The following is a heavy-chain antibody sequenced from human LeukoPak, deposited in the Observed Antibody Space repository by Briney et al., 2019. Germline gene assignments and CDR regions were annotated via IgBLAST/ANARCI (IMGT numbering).Heavy chain of an antibody. CDR2: IYSGGST. CDR1: GFTVSSNY. D-gene: IGHD1-26*01. V-gene: IGHV3-53*01. J-gene: IGHJ4*02. Sequence: GGSLRLSCAASGFTVSSNYMSWVRQAPGKGLEWVSVIYSGGSTYYADSVKGRFTISRDNSKNTLYLQMNSLRAEDTAVYYCARVGGSYDRYYFDYWGQGTLVTVSS. CDR3: ARVGGSYDRYYFDY.